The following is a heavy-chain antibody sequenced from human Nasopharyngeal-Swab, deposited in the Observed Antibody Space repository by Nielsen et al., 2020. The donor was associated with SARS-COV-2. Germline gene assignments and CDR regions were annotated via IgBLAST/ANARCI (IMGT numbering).Heavy chain of an antibody. CDR3: ARAPEYYYDSSGAFDY. V-gene: IGHV4-59*08. CDR1: GDSISSYY. CDR2: IYYRGST. Sequence: SETLSLTCTVSGDSISSYYWSWIRQPPGKGLEWIGYIYYRGSTNYHPSLKSRVTISVDTSKRQFSLRLSSVTAADTAVYFCARAPEYYYDSSGAFDYWGQGTLVTVSS. D-gene: IGHD3-22*01. J-gene: IGHJ4*02.